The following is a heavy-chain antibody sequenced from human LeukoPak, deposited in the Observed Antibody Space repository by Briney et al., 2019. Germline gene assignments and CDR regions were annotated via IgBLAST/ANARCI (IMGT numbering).Heavy chain of an antibody. CDR3: ARGARGSYSY. CDR1: GGSISSYY. J-gene: IGHJ4*02. Sequence: SETLSLTCTVSGGSISSYYWSWIRQPPGKGLEWIGYIYYSGSTNYNPSLKSRVTISVDTSKNQFSLKLSSVTAANTAVYYCARGARGSYSYWGQGTLVTVSS. D-gene: IGHD1-26*01. V-gene: IGHV4-59*08. CDR2: IYYSGST.